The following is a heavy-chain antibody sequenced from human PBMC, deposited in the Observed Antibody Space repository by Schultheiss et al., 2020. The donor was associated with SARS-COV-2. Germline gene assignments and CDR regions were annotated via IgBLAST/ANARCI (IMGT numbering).Heavy chain of an antibody. J-gene: IGHJ4*02. V-gene: IGHV4-61*01. D-gene: IGHD6-19*01. CDR3: ARGPNRGWGSLGY. CDR2: IYYSGST. CDR1: GGSVSSGSYY. Sequence: SQTLSLTCTVSGGSVSSGSYYWSWIRQPPGKGLEWIGYIYYSGSTNYNPSLKSRVTISVDTSKNQFSLKVSSVTAADTAVYYCARGPNRGWGSLGYWGQGTLVTVSS.